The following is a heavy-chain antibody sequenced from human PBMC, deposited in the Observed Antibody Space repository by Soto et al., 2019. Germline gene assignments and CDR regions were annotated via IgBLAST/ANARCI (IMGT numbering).Heavy chain of an antibody. D-gene: IGHD4-17*01. J-gene: IGHJ6*02. CDR2: IYYSGST. V-gene: IGHV4-39*01. Sequence: SETLSLTCTVSGASISSPHDYWGWIRQSPGRGLEWIGSIYYSGSTYYNPSLKSRVTISVDTSKTQFSLKLSSVTAADTAVYYCVMTTVVTPGLGYYYYGMNVWGQGTTVTVSS. CDR1: GASISSPHDY. CDR3: VMTTVVTPGLGYYYYGMNV.